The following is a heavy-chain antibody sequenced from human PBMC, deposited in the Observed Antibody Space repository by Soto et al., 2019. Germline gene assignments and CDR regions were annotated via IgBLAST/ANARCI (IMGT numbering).Heavy chain of an antibody. CDR3: ARVLPSGDFWSGYERWGFDY. CDR1: GYTFTSYD. Sequence: ASVKVSCKASGYTFTSYDINGVRQATDQGLEGMGWMNPKRGNTGYAQKFQGRVTMTRNTSISTAYMELSSLRSEDTAVYYCARVLPSGDFWSGYERWGFDYWGQGTLVTVSS. D-gene: IGHD3-3*01. V-gene: IGHV1-8*01. CDR2: MNPKRGNT. J-gene: IGHJ4*02.